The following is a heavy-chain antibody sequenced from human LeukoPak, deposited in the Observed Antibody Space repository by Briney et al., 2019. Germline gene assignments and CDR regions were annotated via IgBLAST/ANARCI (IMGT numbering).Heavy chain of an antibody. J-gene: IGHJ3*02. CDR1: GGSISSHY. V-gene: IGHV4-59*11. Sequence: PSETLSLTCTVSGGSISSHYWSWIRQPPGKGLEWIGYVHYSGSANYNPSLKSRVTISLDTSKNQFSLRLSSVTAADTAVFYCASSHSGYGDGFDIWGQGTMVTVSS. CDR3: ASSHSGYGDGFDI. CDR2: VHYSGSA. D-gene: IGHD5-12*01.